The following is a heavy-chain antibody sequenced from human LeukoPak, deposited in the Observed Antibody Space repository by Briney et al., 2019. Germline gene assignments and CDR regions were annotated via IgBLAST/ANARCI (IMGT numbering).Heavy chain of an antibody. CDR3: ARRSSSWKLYFDY. Sequence: PSETLSLTCTVSGYSISSGYYWGWIRQPPGKGLEWIGSIYHSGSTNYNPSLKSRVTISVDTSKNQFSLKLSSVTAADTAVYYCARRSSSWKLYFDYWGQGTLVTVSS. CDR1: GYSISSGYY. V-gene: IGHV4-38-2*02. J-gene: IGHJ4*02. CDR2: IYHSGST. D-gene: IGHD6-13*01.